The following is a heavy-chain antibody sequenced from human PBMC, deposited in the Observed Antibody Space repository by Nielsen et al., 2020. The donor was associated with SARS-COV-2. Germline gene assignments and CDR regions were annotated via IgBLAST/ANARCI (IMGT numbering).Heavy chain of an antibody. V-gene: IGHV3-30*03. CDR2: ISYDGSVK. D-gene: IGHD2-21*02. CDR1: GFTISRYG. Sequence: GESLKISCEASGFTISRYGMHWVRQAPGKGLEWVTFISYDGSVKYYADSVKGRFTISRDNAKNTLYLQMSSLRGDDTAVYYCARPLAYCGGDCSLGSWGRGTAVTVSS. CDR3: ARPLAYCGGDCSLGS. J-gene: IGHJ4*02.